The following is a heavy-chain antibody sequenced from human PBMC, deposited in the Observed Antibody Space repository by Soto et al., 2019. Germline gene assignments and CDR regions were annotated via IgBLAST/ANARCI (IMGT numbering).Heavy chain of an antibody. J-gene: IGHJ3*02. CDR3: AKDAYYDILTGTDAFDI. Sequence: EVQLVESGGGLVQPGRSLRLSCAASGFTFDDYAMHWVRQAPGKGLEWVSGISWNSGSIGYADSVKGRFTISRDNAKNSLYLPMNSLRAEDTALYYCAKDAYYDILTGTDAFDIRGQGTMVTGSS. CDR2: ISWNSGSI. V-gene: IGHV3-9*01. CDR1: GFTFDDYA. D-gene: IGHD3-9*01.